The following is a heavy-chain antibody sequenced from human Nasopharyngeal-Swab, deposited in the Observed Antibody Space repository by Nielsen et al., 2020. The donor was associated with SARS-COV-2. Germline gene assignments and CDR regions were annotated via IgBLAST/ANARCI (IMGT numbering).Heavy chain of an antibody. J-gene: IGHJ4*02. D-gene: IGHD3-22*01. Sequence: VRQAPGKGLEWVSAISGSGGSTYYADSVKGRFTISRDNSKNTLYLQMNSLRAEDTVVYYCAKGKVVVVITPLGYWGQGTLVTVSS. CDR3: AKGKVVVVITPLGY. V-gene: IGHV3-23*01. CDR2: ISGSGGST.